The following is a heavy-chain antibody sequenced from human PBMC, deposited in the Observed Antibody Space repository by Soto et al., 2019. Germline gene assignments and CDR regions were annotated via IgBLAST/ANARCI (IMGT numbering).Heavy chain of an antibody. Sequence: SVKVYCKASGYTFTSQSISWVRQAPGQGLEWMGGIIPIFGTANYAQKCQGRVTMTRDTSITTAYMELSSLRSEDTFFFQAEDGIRDTVPVSAFLLNRSSDL. CDR1: GYTFTSQS. CDR3: EDGIRDTVPVSAFLLNRSSDL. D-gene: IGHD2-15*01. J-gene: IGHJ2*01. V-gene: IGHV1-69*05. CDR2: IIPIFGTA.